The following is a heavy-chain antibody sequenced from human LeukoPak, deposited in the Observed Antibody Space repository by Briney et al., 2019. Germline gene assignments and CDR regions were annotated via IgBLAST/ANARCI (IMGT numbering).Heavy chain of an antibody. D-gene: IGHD4-11*01. J-gene: IGHJ4*02. CDR3: ARRTTVTIPFGY. CDR2: INHSGST. V-gene: IGHV4-34*01. CDR1: GGSFSGYY. Sequence: PSETLSLTCAVYGGSFSGYYWSWIRQPPGKGLEWSGEINHSGSTNYNPSLKSRVTISVDKSKNQFSLKLSSVTAADTAVYHCARRTTVTIPFGYWGQGTLVTVSS.